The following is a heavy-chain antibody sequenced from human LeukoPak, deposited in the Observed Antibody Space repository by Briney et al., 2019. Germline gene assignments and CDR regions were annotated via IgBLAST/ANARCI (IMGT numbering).Heavy chain of an antibody. Sequence: SETLSLTCTVSGYSISSGYYWGWIRQPPGKGLEWIGSIYHSGSTYYNPSLKSRVTISVDTSKNQFSLKLSSVTSADTAVYYCARDPFITMVRGVIIDYWGQGTLVTVSS. D-gene: IGHD3-10*01. CDR2: IYHSGST. CDR3: ARDPFITMVRGVIIDY. J-gene: IGHJ4*02. CDR1: GYSISSGYY. V-gene: IGHV4-38-2*02.